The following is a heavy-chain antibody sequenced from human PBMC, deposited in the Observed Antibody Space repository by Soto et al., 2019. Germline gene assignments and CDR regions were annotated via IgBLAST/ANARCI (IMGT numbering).Heavy chain of an antibody. Sequence: ASVKVSCKASGGTFSSYAISWVRQAPGQGLEWMGGIIPIFGTANYAQKFQGRVTITADESTSTAYMELSSLRSEDTAVYYCARSASELRFLGMDVWGQGTTVTVSS. D-gene: IGHD3-3*01. V-gene: IGHV1-69*13. CDR1: GGTFSSYA. CDR2: IIPIFGTA. CDR3: ARSASELRFLGMDV. J-gene: IGHJ6*02.